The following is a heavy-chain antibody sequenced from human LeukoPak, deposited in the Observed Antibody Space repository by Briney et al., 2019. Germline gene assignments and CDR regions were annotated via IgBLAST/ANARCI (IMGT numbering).Heavy chain of an antibody. CDR1: GFTFSTYW. D-gene: IGHD2-15*01. V-gene: IGHV3-7*01. J-gene: IGHJ4*02. Sequence: GGSLRLSCAASGFTFSTYWMSWVRQTPEKGLEWVANIKEDGSEKYYVDSVKDRFTISRDNAKNSLYLQMNSLRAEDSAVYYCAGGYCSGGNCYSFDYWGQGALVTVSS. CDR2: IKEDGSEK. CDR3: AGGYCSGGNCYSFDY.